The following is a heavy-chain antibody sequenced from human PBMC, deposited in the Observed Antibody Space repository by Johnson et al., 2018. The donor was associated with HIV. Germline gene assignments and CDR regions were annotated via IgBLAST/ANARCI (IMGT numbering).Heavy chain of an antibody. CDR3: ARHSTSSTMGAFDI. D-gene: IGHD6-6*01. Sequence: VQLVESGGGLVQPGGSLRFSCAVSGFTFSSYAMSWVRQAPGKGLEWVSAISGSGGSTYYADSVKRRVTISRDNSKNTLYLQMNSLRAEHTAVYYCARHSTSSTMGAFDIWGQGTMVTVSS. CDR1: GFTFSSYA. J-gene: IGHJ3*02. V-gene: IGHV3-23*04. CDR2: ISGSGGST.